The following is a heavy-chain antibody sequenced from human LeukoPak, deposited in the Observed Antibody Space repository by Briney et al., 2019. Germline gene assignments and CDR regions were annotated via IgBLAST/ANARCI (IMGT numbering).Heavy chain of an antibody. CDR2: INHSGST. V-gene: IGHV4-34*01. Sequence: SETLSFTCAVYGGSFSGYYWSWIRQPPGKGLEWIGEINHSGSTNYNPSLKSRVTISVDTSKTQFSLKLSSVTAADTAVYYCATSQPYDSSGYYQNYWGQGTLVTVSS. CDR3: ATSQPYDSSGYYQNY. D-gene: IGHD3-22*01. J-gene: IGHJ4*02. CDR1: GGSFSGYY.